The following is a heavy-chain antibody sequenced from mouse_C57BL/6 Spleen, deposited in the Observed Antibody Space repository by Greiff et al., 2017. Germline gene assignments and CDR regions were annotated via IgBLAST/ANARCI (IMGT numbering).Heavy chain of an antibody. V-gene: IGHV1-50*01. D-gene: IGHD2-4*01. CDR3: ARGGITTNYFDY. Sequence: QVQLQQPGAELVKPGASVKLSCKASGYTFTSYWMQWVKQRPGQGLEWIGEIDPSDSYTNYNQKFKGKATLTVDTSSSTAYMQLSSLTSEDSAVYYCARGGITTNYFDYWGQGTTLTVSS. CDR2: IDPSDSYT. CDR1: GYTFTSYW. J-gene: IGHJ2*01.